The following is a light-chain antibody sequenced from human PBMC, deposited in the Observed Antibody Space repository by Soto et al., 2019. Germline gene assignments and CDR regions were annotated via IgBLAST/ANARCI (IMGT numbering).Light chain of an antibody. CDR1: QSVSSSQ. CDR3: LQYGRARLT. V-gene: IGKV3-20*01. J-gene: IGKJ4*01. CDR2: AAS. Sequence: EVVLTQSPGTLSLSAGERATLSCRASQSVSSSQLTWFQQTPGQATKLLIYAASSRAAGIPDWFGGSGCGRDDPLTISRREPDGFAVYYWLQYGRARLTFGGGTKVEIK.